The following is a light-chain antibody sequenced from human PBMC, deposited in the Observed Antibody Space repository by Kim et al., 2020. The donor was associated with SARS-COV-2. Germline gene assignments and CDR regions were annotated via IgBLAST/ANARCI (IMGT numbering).Light chain of an antibody. Sequence: LAPGERATLSCRASQSVSSSYLAWYQQKPGLAPRLLIYSTYNRATGIPDRFRGSGSGTDFTLTITRLEPEDFAVYYCQQYGGSPYTFGQGTKLEI. J-gene: IGKJ2*01. CDR1: QSVSSSY. V-gene: IGKV3-20*01. CDR2: STY. CDR3: QQYGGSPYT.